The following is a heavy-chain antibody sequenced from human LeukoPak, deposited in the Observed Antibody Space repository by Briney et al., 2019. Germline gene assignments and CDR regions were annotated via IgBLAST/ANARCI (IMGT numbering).Heavy chain of an antibody. Sequence: GRSLRLSCAASGFTFSSYGMHWVRQAPGEGLEWVAVISYDGSNKYYADSVKGRFTISRDNSKNTLYLQMNSLRAEDTAVYYCAGTEVRGRIYYYYGMVVWGQGTTVTVSS. V-gene: IGHV3-30*03. CDR2: ISYDGSNK. J-gene: IGHJ6*02. CDR1: GFTFSSYG. CDR3: AGTEVRGRIYYYYGMVV. D-gene: IGHD3-10*01.